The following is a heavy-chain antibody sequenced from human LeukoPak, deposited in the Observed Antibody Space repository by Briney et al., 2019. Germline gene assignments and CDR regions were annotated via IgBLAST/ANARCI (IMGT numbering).Heavy chain of an antibody. V-gene: IGHV3-23*01. D-gene: IGHD1-14*01. J-gene: IGHJ4*02. CDR2: ISDSGGST. CDR1: GFTFSSYA. Sequence: GGSLRLSCAASGFTFSSYAMTWVRQAPGNGLEWVSTISDSGGSTYYTDSVKGRFTISRGNSQNTLYLQMNSLRAEDTAIYYCTKGPGTITRSGPDYWGQGTLVTVS. CDR3: TKGPGTITRSGPDY.